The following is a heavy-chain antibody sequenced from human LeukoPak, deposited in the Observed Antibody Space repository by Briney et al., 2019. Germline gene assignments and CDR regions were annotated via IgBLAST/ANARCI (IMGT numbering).Heavy chain of an antibody. J-gene: IGHJ4*02. D-gene: IGHD6-13*01. V-gene: IGHV3-23*01. Sequence: GSLRLSCAAYGFTFSSYAMSWVRQAPGEGLEWVSAISGSGGSTYYADSVKGRFTISRDNSKNTLYLQMNSLRAEDTAVYYCAKEQGQQLVLNPFDYWGQGTLVTVSS. CDR1: GFTFSSYA. CDR3: AKEQGQQLVLNPFDY. CDR2: ISGSGGST.